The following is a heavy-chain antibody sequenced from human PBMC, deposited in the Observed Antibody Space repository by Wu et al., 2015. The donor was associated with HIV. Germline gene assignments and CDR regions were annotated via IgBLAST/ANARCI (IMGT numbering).Heavy chain of an antibody. CDR2: IITLLGTT. CDR1: GGTFSDYA. J-gene: IGHJ5*02. V-gene: IGHV1-69*13. D-gene: IGHD2-8*02. Sequence: QVQLVQAGAEVKMPGSSVKVSCKASGGTFSDYAFSWVRQAPGQGLEWMGRIITLLGTTNYAQKFEDKVTITADESTTTVYMELRSLRFEDTAVYYCVREGHGFQDWWKFDPWGQGNPGSSSPQ. CDR3: VREGHGFQDWWKFDP.